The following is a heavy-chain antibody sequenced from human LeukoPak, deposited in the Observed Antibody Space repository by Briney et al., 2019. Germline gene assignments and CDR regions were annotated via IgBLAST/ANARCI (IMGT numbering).Heavy chain of an antibody. J-gene: IGHJ4*02. Sequence: GGSLRLSCAASGFTSTNYAMSWVRQAPGKGLEWVSVLIGSSGSTDYADSVKGRFTISRDTSKNTLFLQMNSLRAEDTAIYYCAKGAYDYIEIGYFDSWGQGTLVTVSS. CDR3: AKGAYDYIEIGYFDS. V-gene: IGHV3-23*01. CDR1: GFTSTNYA. CDR2: LIGSSGST. D-gene: IGHD5-12*01.